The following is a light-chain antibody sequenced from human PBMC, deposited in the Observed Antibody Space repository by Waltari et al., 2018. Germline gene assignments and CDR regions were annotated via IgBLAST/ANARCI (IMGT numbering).Light chain of an antibody. CDR2: EVS. CDR3: CSYAGSSMV. V-gene: IGLV2-23*02. Sequence: QSALTPPASVSGSPGQSITIPCTGTSSDVGSYNLVSWYQQHPGKAPKLMIYEVSKRPSGVSNRFSGSKSGNTASLTISGLQAEDEADYYCCSYAGSSMVFGGGTKLTVL. CDR1: SSDVGSYNL. J-gene: IGLJ3*02.